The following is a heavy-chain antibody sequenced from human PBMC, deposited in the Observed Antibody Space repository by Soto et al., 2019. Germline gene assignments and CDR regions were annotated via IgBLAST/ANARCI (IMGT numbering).Heavy chain of an antibody. CDR3: ARGRNYGAGTYISYYFDF. D-gene: IGHD3-10*01. CDR2: LWYDGSNE. J-gene: IGHJ4*02. CDR1: GFTFSDFG. V-gene: IGHV3-33*01. Sequence: QVQLVESGGGVVQPGTSLKLSCAASGFTFSDFGMHWVRQAPGKGLEWVAVLWYDGSNEYYADSVKGRFTISRDNSKNTLYLQMNSLGAEDTALYYCARGRNYGAGTYISYYFDFWGQGTLVTVSS.